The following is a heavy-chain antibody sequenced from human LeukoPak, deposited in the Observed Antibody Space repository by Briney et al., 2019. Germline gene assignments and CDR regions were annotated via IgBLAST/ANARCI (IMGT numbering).Heavy chain of an antibody. CDR1: GFTFSSYV. D-gene: IGHD6-19*01. CDR2: ISGSGGST. V-gene: IGHV3-23*01. J-gene: IGHJ4*02. CDR3: ATLPSSGWYYFDY. Sequence: GGSLRLSCAASGFTFSSYVMSWVRQAPGKGLEWVSGISGSGGSTYYADSVKGRFTISRDNSKNTLYLQMNSLRAEDTAVYYCATLPSSGWYYFDYWGQGTLVTVSS.